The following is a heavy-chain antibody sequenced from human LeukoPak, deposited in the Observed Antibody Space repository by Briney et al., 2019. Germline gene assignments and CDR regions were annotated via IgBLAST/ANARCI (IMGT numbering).Heavy chain of an antibody. D-gene: IGHD2-2*01. CDR1: ALTVSTYY. V-gene: IGHV3-53*01. Sequence: PGGSLRLSCAASALTVSTYYMTWVRQAPGKGLECVSVIYSGGSTYYADSVKGRFTVSRDNSKNTLYLQMNSLRAEDTAMYYCARGLGYCTSTTCLLPFDYWGQGTLVTVSS. CDR3: ARGLGYCTSTTCLLPFDY. J-gene: IGHJ4*02. CDR2: IYSGGST.